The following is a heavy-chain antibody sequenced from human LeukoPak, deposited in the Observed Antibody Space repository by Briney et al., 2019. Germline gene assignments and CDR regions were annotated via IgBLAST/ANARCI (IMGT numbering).Heavy chain of an antibody. D-gene: IGHD1-26*01. CDR1: GFTFSGYY. V-gene: IGHV3-49*05. Sequence: KPGGSLRLSCAASGFTFSGYYMSWIRQAPGKGLEWVGFIRSNAYGGTTEYAASVKGRFTISRDDSKSIAYLQMNSLKTEDAAVYYCTRERVGATENDYWGQGTLVTVSS. J-gene: IGHJ4*02. CDR2: IRSNAYGGTT. CDR3: TRERVGATENDY.